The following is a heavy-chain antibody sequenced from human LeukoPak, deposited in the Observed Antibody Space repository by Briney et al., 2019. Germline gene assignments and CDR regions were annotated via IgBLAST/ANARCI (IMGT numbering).Heavy chain of an antibody. J-gene: IGHJ4*02. CDR2: MYNSGST. V-gene: IGHV4-59*01. Sequence: SGTLSLTCTVSGGSISGSYWSWIRQPPGKGLEWIAYMYNSGSTNYNPSLKSRVTISIDTSKNQFSLKLSSLTAADTAIYYCARGIESYGDYGYWGQGILVTVYS. CDR1: GGSISGSY. CDR3: ARGIESYGDYGY. D-gene: IGHD4-17*01.